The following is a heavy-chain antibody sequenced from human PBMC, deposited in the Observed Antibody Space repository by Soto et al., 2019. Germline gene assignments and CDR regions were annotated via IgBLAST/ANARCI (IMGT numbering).Heavy chain of an antibody. CDR3: ARAIEVLWFGELQYYYYGMDV. D-gene: IGHD3-10*01. Sequence: GIIPIFGTAIYAQMFQGRVTITADESTSTAYMELSSLRSEDTAVYYCARAIEVLWFGELQYYYYGMDVWGQGTTVTVSS. CDR2: IIPIFGTA. J-gene: IGHJ6*02. V-gene: IGHV1-69*01.